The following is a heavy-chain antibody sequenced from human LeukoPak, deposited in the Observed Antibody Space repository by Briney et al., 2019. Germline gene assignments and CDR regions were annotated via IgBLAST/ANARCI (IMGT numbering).Heavy chain of an antibody. J-gene: IGHJ3*02. Sequence: ASVKVSCKASGYTFTKYGVSWVRQAPGQGLEWMGWISAYNGDIKYAQRGRGRVTMTTDTSTSTVYMELRSLRSDDTAVYYCARESGSDAFDIWGQGTMVTVSS. V-gene: IGHV1-18*01. CDR1: GYTFTKYG. CDR2: ISAYNGDI. CDR3: ARESGSDAFDI.